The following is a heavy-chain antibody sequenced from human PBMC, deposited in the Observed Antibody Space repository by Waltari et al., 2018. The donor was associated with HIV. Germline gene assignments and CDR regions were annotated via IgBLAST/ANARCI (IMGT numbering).Heavy chain of an antibody. J-gene: IGHJ4*02. V-gene: IGHV3-23*01. CDR1: GFTFCSFV. CDR2: TSASGGTT. D-gene: IGHD3-10*01. CDR3: AKAPLRRSSVGGEGPSHFEY. Sequence: EVQLLASGGGWVQPGGSLRLSCAASGFTFCSFVMSWVRQAPGKGPEWVSGTSASGGTTYYADSVKGRFTISRDNSKNTLYLQMNRLRAEDTAVYYCAKAPLRRSSVGGEGPSHFEYWGQGTLVTVSS.